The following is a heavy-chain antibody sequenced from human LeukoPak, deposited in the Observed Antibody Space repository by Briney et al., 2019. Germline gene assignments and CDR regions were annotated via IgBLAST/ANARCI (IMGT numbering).Heavy chain of an antibody. D-gene: IGHD3-3*01. CDR1: GFTFSSYA. J-gene: IGHJ4*02. CDR3: AKDYDFWSGCYTIPPLFDY. CDR2: ISGSGGST. V-gene: IGHV3-23*01. Sequence: GGSLRLSCAASGFTFSSYAMSWVRQAPGKGLEWVSAISGSGGSTYYADSVKGRYTISRDNSKNTLYLQMNSLRAEDTAVYYCAKDYDFWSGCYTIPPLFDYWGQGTLVTVSS.